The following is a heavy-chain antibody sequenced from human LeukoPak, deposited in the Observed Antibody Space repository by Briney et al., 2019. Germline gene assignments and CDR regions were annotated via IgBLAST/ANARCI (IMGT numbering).Heavy chain of an antibody. CDR1: GFTFSSYG. CDR2: ISYDGSNK. Sequence: PGGSLRLSCAASGFTFSSYGMHWVRQAPGKGLEWVAVISYDGSNKYYADSVKGRFTISRDNSKNTLYLQMNSLRAEDTAVYYCAKDLDYTTYGYYSDYWGQGTLVTVSS. V-gene: IGHV3-30*18. CDR3: AKDLDYTTYGYYSDY. J-gene: IGHJ4*02. D-gene: IGHD4-11*01.